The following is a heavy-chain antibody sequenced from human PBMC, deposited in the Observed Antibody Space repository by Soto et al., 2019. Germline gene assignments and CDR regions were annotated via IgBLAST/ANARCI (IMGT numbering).Heavy chain of an antibody. J-gene: IGHJ4*02. CDR3: ARGGQYSGRIFYX. D-gene: IGHD1-26*01. V-gene: IGHV6-1*01. CDR2: TYYRSKWYS. CDR1: GDSVSSNSAA. Sequence: SQTLSLKCGISGDSVSSNSAAWNWLRQSPSIGLECLGRTYYRSKWYSDYAVSVESRITINPDTSKNHFSLQLNFVTPEDTAVYFCARGGQYSGRIFYXWGQGPLFTVS.